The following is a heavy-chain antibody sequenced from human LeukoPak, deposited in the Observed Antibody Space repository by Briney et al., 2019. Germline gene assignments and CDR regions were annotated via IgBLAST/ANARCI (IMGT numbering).Heavy chain of an antibody. J-gene: IGHJ5*01. CDR2: TSYDETNK. CDR1: GFIFNDYV. Sequence: GGSLRLSCAASGFIFNDYVIHWVRQAPGKGLEWVAVTSYDETNKHYADSAKGRFTISRDNSKNTLYLQMNSLGADDTAIYYCARGGYSSSWYRLDSWGQGTLVTVSS. D-gene: IGHD6-13*01. CDR3: ARGGYSSSWYRLDS. V-gene: IGHV3-30-3*01.